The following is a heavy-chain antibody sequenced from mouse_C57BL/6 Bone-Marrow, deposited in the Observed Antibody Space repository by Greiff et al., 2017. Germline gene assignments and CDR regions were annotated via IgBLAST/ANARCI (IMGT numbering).Heavy chain of an antibody. Sequence: VKLVESGAELVKPGASVKISCKASGYTFTDYYINWVKQRPGPGLEWIGKIGPGSGSTYYNEKFKGKATLTADKSSSTAYMQLSSLTSEDSAVYFCARGPHYYGSSYGVYWYVDVWGTGTTVTVSS. CDR1: GYTFTDYY. D-gene: IGHD1-1*01. CDR2: IGPGSGST. CDR3: ARGPHYYGSSYGVYWYVDV. V-gene: IGHV1-77*01. J-gene: IGHJ1*03.